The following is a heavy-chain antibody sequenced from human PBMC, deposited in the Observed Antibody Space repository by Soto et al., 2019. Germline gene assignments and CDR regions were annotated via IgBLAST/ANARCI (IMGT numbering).Heavy chain of an antibody. CDR1: GGTFSSYA. CDR3: ASGDYDSSGYSVYWYFDL. V-gene: IGHV1-69*01. J-gene: IGHJ2*01. CDR2: IIPIFGTA. Sequence: QVQLVQSGAEVKKPGSSVKVSCKASGGTFSSYAISWVRQAPGQGLEWMGGIIPIFGTANYAQKFQGRVTITADESTSTAYMELSSLRSEDTAVYYCASGDYDSSGYSVYWYFDLCGRGTLVTVSS. D-gene: IGHD3-22*01.